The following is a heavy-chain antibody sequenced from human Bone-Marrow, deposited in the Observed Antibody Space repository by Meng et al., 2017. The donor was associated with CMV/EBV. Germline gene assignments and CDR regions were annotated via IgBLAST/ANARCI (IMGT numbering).Heavy chain of an antibody. CDR3: ARDLASGSVIVSAYFDY. CDR1: SVSSGSYY. V-gene: IGHV4-61*01. J-gene: IGHJ4*02. Sequence: SVSSGSYYWSWIRQPPGKGLEWFGYIYYSGSTNYNPSLKSRVTISVDTSKNQFSLKLSSVTAADTAVYYCARDLASGSVIVSAYFDYWGQGTLVTVSS. D-gene: IGHD3-22*01. CDR2: IYYSGST.